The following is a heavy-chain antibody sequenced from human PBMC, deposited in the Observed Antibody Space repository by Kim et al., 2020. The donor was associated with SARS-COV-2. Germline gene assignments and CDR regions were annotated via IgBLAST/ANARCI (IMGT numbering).Heavy chain of an antibody. V-gene: IGHV3-21*01. CDR3: ARDIRGPTYYGSGNYYGMDV. CDR2: ISSSSSYI. J-gene: IGHJ6*02. D-gene: IGHD3-10*01. Sequence: GGSLRLSCAASGFTFSSYSMNWVRQAPGKGLEWVSSISSSSSYIYYADSVKGRFTISRDNAKNSLYLQMNSLRAEDTAVYYCARDIRGPTYYGSGNYYGMDVWGQGTTVTVSS. CDR1: GFTFSSYS.